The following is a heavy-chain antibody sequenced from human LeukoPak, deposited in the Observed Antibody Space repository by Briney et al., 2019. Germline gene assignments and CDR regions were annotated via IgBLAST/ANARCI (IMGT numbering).Heavy chain of an antibody. CDR2: IYYTKNT. J-gene: IGHJ4*02. V-gene: IGHV4-39*01. CDR3: ASPRGFSYGYFDY. CDR1: GGSISSSSAY. D-gene: IGHD5-18*01. Sequence: SETLSLTCTVSGGSISSSSAYWGWLRPPPGEGLEWIGSIYYTKNTYYNPSLESRVTISADTSKNQFSLTLGSVSATDTAVYYCASPRGFSYGYFDYWGQGTLVTVSS.